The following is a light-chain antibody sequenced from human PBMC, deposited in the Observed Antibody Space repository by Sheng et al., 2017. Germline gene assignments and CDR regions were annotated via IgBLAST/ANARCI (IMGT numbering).Light chain of an antibody. Sequence: DIQMTQSPSSLSASVGDRVTISCRASQSISSYLNWYQQKPGEAPKVLIYAASSLQSGVPSRFSGSGSGTDFTLTISSLQPEDFATYYCQQSYTTPRTFGQGTKVE. CDR3: QQSYTTPRT. CDR2: AAS. J-gene: IGKJ1*01. V-gene: IGKV1-39*01. CDR1: QSISSY.